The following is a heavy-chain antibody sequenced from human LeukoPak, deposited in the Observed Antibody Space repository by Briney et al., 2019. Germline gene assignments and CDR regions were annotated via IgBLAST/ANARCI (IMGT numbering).Heavy chain of an antibody. CDR2: IRYDGSNK. V-gene: IGHV3-30*02. Sequence: GGSLRLSCAASEFSVGSNYMTWVRQAPGKGLEWVAFIRYDGSNKYYADSVKGRFTISRDNSKNTLYLQMNSLRAEDTAVYYCAKDGVLRYFDWLPRGGGYYFDYWGQGTLVTVSS. J-gene: IGHJ4*02. CDR3: AKDGVLRYFDWLPRGGGYYFDY. CDR1: EFSVGSNY. D-gene: IGHD3-9*01.